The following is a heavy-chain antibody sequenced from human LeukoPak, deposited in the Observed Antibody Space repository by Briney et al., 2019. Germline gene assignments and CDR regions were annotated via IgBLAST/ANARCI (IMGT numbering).Heavy chain of an antibody. V-gene: IGHV4-59*01. CDR2: IYYSGST. D-gene: IGHD5-18*01. Sequence: SETLSLTCTVSGGSISSYYWSWIRQPPGKGLEWIGYIYYSGSTNYNPSLKSRVTISVDTSKNQFSLKLSSVTAADTAVYYCARGGGYSYGAGFDYWGQGTLVTVSS. CDR1: GGSISSYY. CDR3: ARGGGYSYGAGFDY. J-gene: IGHJ4*02.